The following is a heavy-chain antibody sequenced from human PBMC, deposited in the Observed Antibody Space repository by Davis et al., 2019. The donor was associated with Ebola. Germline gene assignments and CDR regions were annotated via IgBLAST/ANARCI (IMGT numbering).Heavy chain of an antibody. V-gene: IGHV1-18*01. CDR3: ARAPTWSQINYYCFDW. J-gene: IGHJ4*02. CDR2: ISGYNGNT. Sequence: ASVKVSCKASGYTFTSYGISWVRQAPGQGLEWMGWISGYNGNTNYAQKLQGRVSMTTDTSTSTAYMELRSLRSEDTAVYYCARAPTWSQINYYCFDWWGQGTLVTVSS. D-gene: IGHD3-10*01. CDR1: GYTFTSYG.